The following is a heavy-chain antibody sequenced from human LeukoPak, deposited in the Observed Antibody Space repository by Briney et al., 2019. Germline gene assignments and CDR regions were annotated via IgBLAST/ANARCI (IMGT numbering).Heavy chain of an antibody. CDR1: GYSISSGYY. D-gene: IGHD3-22*01. J-gene: IGHJ4*02. CDR2: IYHSGST. Sequence: SETLSLTCTVSGYSISSGYYWGWIRQPPGKGLEWIGSIYHSGSTYYNPSLKSRVTISVDTSKNQFSLKLSSVTAADTAVYYCARTSYDSSGYYLYYFDYWGQGTLVTVSS. V-gene: IGHV4-38-2*02. CDR3: ARTSYDSSGYYLYYFDY.